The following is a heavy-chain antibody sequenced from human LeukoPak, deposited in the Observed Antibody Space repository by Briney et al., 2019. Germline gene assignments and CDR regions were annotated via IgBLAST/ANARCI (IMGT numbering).Heavy chain of an antibody. CDR2: YDPEDGET. CDR3: ATWATVTTYWYFGL. V-gene: IGHV1-24*01. J-gene: IGHJ2*01. Sequence: ASVKVSCKVSGYTLTELSMHWVRQAPGKGLEWMGGYDPEDGETIYAQKFQGRVTMTEDRSTDTAYMELSSLRSEDTAVYYCATWATVTTYWYFGLWGRGTLVTVSS. CDR1: GYTLTELS. D-gene: IGHD4-17*01.